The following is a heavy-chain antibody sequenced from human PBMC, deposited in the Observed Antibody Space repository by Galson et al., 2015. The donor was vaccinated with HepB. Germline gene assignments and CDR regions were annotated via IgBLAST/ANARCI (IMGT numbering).Heavy chain of an antibody. CDR2: ISPYNGST. J-gene: IGHJ3*02. V-gene: IGHV1-18*01. CDR1: GYTFITYG. CDR3: ATDPTWSAENDTFDI. Sequence: SVKVSCKASGYTFITYGINWVRQAPGQGLDWMGWISPYNGSTNYAQRFQGRVTMTTDTSTSTAYMELRSLRSNDTAVYCCATDPTWSAENDTFDIWGQGTVV.